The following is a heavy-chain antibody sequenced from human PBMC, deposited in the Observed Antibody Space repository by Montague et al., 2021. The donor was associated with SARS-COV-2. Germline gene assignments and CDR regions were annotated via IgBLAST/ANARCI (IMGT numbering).Heavy chain of an antibody. CDR3: TKGGQDCDSSSCYFD. J-gene: IGHJ4*02. CDR2: ISGGRT. V-gene: IGHV3-23*01. D-gene: IGHD2-2*01. CDR1: GFTFTNYA. Sequence: SRRLSCAASGFTFTNYAMSWVRRAPGKGLEWVSVISGGRTHYADSAKGRFTISRDNSKSTLYLQMNSLRAEDTAVYYCTKGGQDCDSSSCYFDWGQGTLVTVSS.